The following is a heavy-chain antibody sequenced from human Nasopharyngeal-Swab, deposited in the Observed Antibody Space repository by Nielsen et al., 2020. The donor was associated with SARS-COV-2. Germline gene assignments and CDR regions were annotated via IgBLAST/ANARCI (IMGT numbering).Heavy chain of an antibody. CDR1: GFTFSSYG. D-gene: IGHD2-2*01. J-gene: IGHJ6*04. Sequence: GESLKISCAASGFTFSSYGMHWVRQAPGKGLEWVAVISYDGSNKYYADSVKGRFTVSRDNSKNTLYLQMNSLRAEDTAVYYCAKSIVVVPAAIGAGVPDVWGKGTTVTVSS. CDR3: AKSIVVVPAAIGAGVPDV. V-gene: IGHV3-30*18. CDR2: ISYDGSNK.